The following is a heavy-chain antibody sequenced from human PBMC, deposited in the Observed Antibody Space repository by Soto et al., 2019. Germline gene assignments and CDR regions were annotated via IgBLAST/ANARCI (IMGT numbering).Heavy chain of an antibody. V-gene: IGHV1-18*01. Sequence: ASVKVSCKASGYTFTSYGISWVRQAPGQGLEWMGWISAYNGNTNYAQKLQGRVTMTRDTSTSTVYMELSSLRSEDTAVYYCVRESTPTRWFDPWGQGTRVTVSS. CDR2: ISAYNGNT. CDR3: VRESTPTRWFDP. CDR1: GYTFTSYG. J-gene: IGHJ5*02. D-gene: IGHD2-2*01.